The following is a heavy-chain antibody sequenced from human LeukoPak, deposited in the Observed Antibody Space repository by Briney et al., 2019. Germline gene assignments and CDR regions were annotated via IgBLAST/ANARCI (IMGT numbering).Heavy chain of an antibody. D-gene: IGHD2-15*01. Sequence: GGSLRLSCAAPGFTFSSYAMSWVRQAPGKGLEWVSAISGSGGSTYYADSVRGRFTISRDNSKNTLYLQMNSLRAEDTAVYYCAKGIVVVVAATDAFDIWGQGTMVTVSS. J-gene: IGHJ3*02. V-gene: IGHV3-23*01. CDR3: AKGIVVVVAATDAFDI. CDR2: ISGSGGST. CDR1: GFTFSSYA.